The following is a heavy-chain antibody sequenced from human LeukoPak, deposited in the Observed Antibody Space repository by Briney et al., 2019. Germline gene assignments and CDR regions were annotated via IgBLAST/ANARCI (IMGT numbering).Heavy chain of an antibody. J-gene: IGHJ4*02. Sequence: SETLSLTCAVYGGSFSGYYWSWIRQPPGKGLEGIGEINHSGSTNYNPSLKSRVTISVDTSKNQFSLKLSSVTAADTAVYYCARHDSSGYYLEYWGQGTLVTVSS. D-gene: IGHD3-22*01. CDR2: INHSGST. CDR1: GGSFSGYY. CDR3: ARHDSSGYYLEY. V-gene: IGHV4-34*01.